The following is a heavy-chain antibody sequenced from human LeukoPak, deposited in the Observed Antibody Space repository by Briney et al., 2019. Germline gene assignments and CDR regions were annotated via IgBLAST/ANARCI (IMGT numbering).Heavy chain of an antibody. CDR3: ARDTPKAGTTSRVDY. CDR2: ISAYNGNT. CDR1: GYTFTSYG. V-gene: IGHV1-18*01. D-gene: IGHD1-7*01. Sequence: ASVKVSCKASGYTFTSYGISWVRQAPGQGLEWMGWISAYNGNTNYAQKLQGRVTMTTDTSTCTAYMELRSLRSDDTAVYYCARDTPKAGTTSRVDYWGQGTLVTVSS. J-gene: IGHJ4*02.